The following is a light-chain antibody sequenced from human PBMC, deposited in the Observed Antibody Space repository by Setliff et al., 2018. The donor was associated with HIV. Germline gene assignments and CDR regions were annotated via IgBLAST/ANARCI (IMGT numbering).Light chain of an antibody. J-gene: IGLJ2*01. CDR1: TSDIGGYNF. CDR3: NSYTSRSTVI. Sequence: QSALTQPASLSGSPGQSITISCTGTTSDIGGYNFVSWYQQHPGKAPKLLIYAVTKRPSGASARFSASKSGNTASLTISGLQDEDEADYYCNSYTSRSTVIFGGGTKVTVL. V-gene: IGLV2-14*03. CDR2: AVT.